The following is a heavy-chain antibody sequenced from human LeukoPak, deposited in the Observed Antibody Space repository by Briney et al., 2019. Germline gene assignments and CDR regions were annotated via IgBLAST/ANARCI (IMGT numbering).Heavy chain of an antibody. CDR1: GYSISSGYY. J-gene: IGHJ3*02. V-gene: IGHV4-38-2*02. Sequence: PSETLSLTCTVSGYSISSGYYWGWIRQPPGKGLEWIGSIYHSGSTYYNPSLKSRVTISVDTSKNQFSLKLSSVTAADTAVYYCAREVRAGYPYDAFDIWGQGTMVTVSS. CDR3: AREVRAGYPYDAFDI. D-gene: IGHD3-9*01. CDR2: IYHSGST.